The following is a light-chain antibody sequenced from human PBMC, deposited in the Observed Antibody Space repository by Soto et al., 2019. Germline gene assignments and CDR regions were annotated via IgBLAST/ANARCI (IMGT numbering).Light chain of an antibody. CDR1: NSDIGSYNH. CDR2: EVN. Sequence: QSALTQPASVFGSPGQSITISCTGTNSDIGSYNHVSWYQQHPGKAPKLIIYEVNNRPSGVSNRFSGSQSASTASLTISGLQADDGADYYCCSYADSSWVFGGGTKLTVL. J-gene: IGLJ3*02. V-gene: IGLV2-23*02. CDR3: CSYADSSWV.